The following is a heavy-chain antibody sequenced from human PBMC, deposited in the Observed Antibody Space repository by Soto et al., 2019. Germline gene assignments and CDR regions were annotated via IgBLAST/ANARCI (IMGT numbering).Heavy chain of an antibody. CDR2: INPNSGGT. Sequence: GASVKVSCKASGYTFTGYYMHWVRQAPGQGLEWMGWINPNSGGTNYAQKFQGRVTMTRDTSISTAYMELSRLRSDDTAVYYCARVQVGGSSSGYNWFDPWGQGTLVTVST. V-gene: IGHV1-2*02. CDR3: ARVQVGGSSSGYNWFDP. D-gene: IGHD6-6*01. J-gene: IGHJ5*02. CDR1: GYTFTGYY.